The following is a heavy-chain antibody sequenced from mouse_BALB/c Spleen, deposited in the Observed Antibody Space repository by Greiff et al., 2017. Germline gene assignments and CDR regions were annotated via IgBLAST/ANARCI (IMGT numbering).Heavy chain of an antibody. D-gene: IGHD2-3*01. V-gene: IGHV14-3*02. J-gene: IGHJ3*01. CDR3: ARPDDGYYAWFAY. CDR2: IDPANGNT. Sequence: EVKLQESGAELVKPGASVKLSCTASGFNIKDTYMHWVKQRPEQGLEWIGRIDPANGNTKYDPKFQGKATITADTSSNTAYRQRSSLKAEDTAVYYCARPDDGYYAWFAYWGQGTLVTVSA. CDR1: GFNIKDTY.